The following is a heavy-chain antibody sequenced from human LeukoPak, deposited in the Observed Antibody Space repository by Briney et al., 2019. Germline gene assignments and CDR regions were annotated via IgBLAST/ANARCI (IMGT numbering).Heavy chain of an antibody. CDR3: ARGSSKFDP. V-gene: IGHV4-59*01. D-gene: IGHD2-2*01. Sequence: SETLSLTCTVSGGSISSYYWSWIRQPPGKGLEWIGYIYYSGSTNYNPSLKSRVTISVDTSKNQFSLKLSSVTAADTAVYYCARGSSKFDPWGQGTLVTVSS. CDR1: GGSISSYY. CDR2: IYYSGST. J-gene: IGHJ5*02.